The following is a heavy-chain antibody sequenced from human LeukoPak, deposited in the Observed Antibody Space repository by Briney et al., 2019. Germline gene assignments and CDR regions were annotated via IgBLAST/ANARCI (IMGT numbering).Heavy chain of an antibody. J-gene: IGHJ4*02. Sequence: PSETLSLTCAVHGGSFSGYYWSWIRQPSGKGLEWIGEINHSGSTNYNPSLKSRVTISVDTSKNQFSLKLSSVTAADTAVYYCARAPQLYYDILTGYPVSGYFDYWGQGTLVTVSS. CDR3: ARAPQLYYDILTGYPVSGYFDY. D-gene: IGHD3-9*01. V-gene: IGHV4-34*01. CDR1: GGSFSGYY. CDR2: INHSGST.